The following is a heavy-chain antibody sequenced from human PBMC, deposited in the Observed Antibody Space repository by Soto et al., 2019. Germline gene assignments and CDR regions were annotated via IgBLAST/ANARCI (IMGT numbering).Heavy chain of an antibody. J-gene: IGHJ4*02. CDR2: IDHSGNT. V-gene: IGHV4-4*02. Sequence: QVQLQESGPGLVKPSGTLSLTCAVSGGSISSSNWWSCVLQHPGKGLEWIGEIDHSGNTNYNTSLQSRVTMAVDKSRNQFSLKLSSVTAADTAVYYCARRWGEGRVDYWGQGTLVTVSS. CDR3: ARRWGEGRVDY. CDR1: GGSISSSNW. D-gene: IGHD3-10*01.